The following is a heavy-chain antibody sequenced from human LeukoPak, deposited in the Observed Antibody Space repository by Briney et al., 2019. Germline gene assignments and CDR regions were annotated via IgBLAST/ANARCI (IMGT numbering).Heavy chain of an antibody. J-gene: IGHJ4*02. D-gene: IGHD5-18*01. CDR1: GYSLTSYW. CDR3: ARQTAMGRSGDY. Sequence: GESLKISCKASGYSLTSYWIGWVRQMPGKGLEWMGIIDPSDSETRYTPSFQGQVIISVDKSLTTAYLQWNSLRASDTAMYYCARQTAMGRSGDYWGQGTLVTVSS. V-gene: IGHV5-51*01. CDR2: IDPSDSET.